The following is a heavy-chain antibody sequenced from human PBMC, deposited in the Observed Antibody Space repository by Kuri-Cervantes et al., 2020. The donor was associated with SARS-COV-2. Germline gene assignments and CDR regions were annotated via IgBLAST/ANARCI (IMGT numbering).Heavy chain of an antibody. CDR2: INPNSGGT. V-gene: IGHV1-2*02. CDR3: WASGYWKDWFDP. D-gene: IGHD3-22*01. J-gene: IGHJ5*02. CDR1: GYTFTGYY. Sequence: ASVKVSCKASGYTFTGYYMHWVRQAPGQGLEWMGWINPNSGGTNYAQKFQGRVTMTRETSISTAYMELSRLRSDDTAVYYCWASGYWKDWFDPWGQGTLVTVSS.